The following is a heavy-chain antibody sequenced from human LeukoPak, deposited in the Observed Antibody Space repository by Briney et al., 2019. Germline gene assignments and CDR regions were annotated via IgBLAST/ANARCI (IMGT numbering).Heavy chain of an antibody. D-gene: IGHD2-15*01. CDR3: ARVFYCSGGSCYSGSFDP. Sequence: ASVKVSCKASGYTFTGYYMHWVRQAPGQGLEWMGWINPNSGGTNYAQKFQGRVTMTRDTSISTGYMELSRLRSDDTAVYYCARVFYCSGGSCYSGSFDPWGQGTLVTVSS. V-gene: IGHV1-2*02. CDR2: INPNSGGT. J-gene: IGHJ5*02. CDR1: GYTFTGYY.